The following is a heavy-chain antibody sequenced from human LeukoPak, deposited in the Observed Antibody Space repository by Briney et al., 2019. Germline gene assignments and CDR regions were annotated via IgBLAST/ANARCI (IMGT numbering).Heavy chain of an antibody. CDR2: IKQDGSEK. V-gene: IGHV3-7*03. Sequence: GGSLRLSCAASGFTFSSYWMSWVRQAPGKGLEWVANIKQDGSEKYYVDSVKGRFTISRDNAKNSLYLQMSSLRAEDTAVYYCARGGMVRGVITPPFDYGGQGTLVTVSS. J-gene: IGHJ4*02. D-gene: IGHD3-10*01. CDR3: ARGGMVRGVITPPFDY. CDR1: GFTFSSYW.